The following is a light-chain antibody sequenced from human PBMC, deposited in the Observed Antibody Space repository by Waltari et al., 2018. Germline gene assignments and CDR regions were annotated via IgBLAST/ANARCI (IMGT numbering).Light chain of an antibody. V-gene: IGLV2-14*01. CDR1: SSDMRSYNY. J-gene: IGLJ2*01. CDR3: SSYTRRTSFV. CDR2: AVT. Sequence: QSALPQPASVSGDPGQPITISCTGTSSDMRSYNYVSWYPQHPGEAPTLTIYAVTNRPSGVSNRFSGSQSGNTASLPISGLQAEDESDYYCSSYTRRTSFVFGGGTKLTVL.